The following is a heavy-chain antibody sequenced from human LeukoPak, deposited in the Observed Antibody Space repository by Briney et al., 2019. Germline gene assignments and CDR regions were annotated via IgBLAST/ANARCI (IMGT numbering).Heavy chain of an antibody. D-gene: IGHD4-17*01. Sequence: GGSLRLSCAASGFTFSSYPMSWVRQAPGKGLQWVSAISGGGASTYYADSVKGRFTISRDNSKNTLYLQMNSLRAEDTAVYYCARLYGDYVLTFDYWGQGTLVTVSS. CDR3: ARLYGDYVLTFDY. CDR1: GFTFSSYP. J-gene: IGHJ4*02. CDR2: ISGGGAST. V-gene: IGHV3-23*01.